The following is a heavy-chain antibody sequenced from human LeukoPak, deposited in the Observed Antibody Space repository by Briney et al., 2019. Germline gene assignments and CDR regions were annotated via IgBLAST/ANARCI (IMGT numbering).Heavy chain of an antibody. CDR2: IYYSGST. CDR3: ARGGQLVPLFDY. Sequence: SETLSLTCTVSGGSISSGGYYWSWIRQHPGKGLEWIGYIYYSGSTYYNPSLKSRVTISVDTSKNQFSLKLSSVTAADTAVYYCARGGQLVPLFDYWGQGTLVTVSS. J-gene: IGHJ4*02. CDR1: GGSISSGGYY. D-gene: IGHD6-13*01. V-gene: IGHV4-31*03.